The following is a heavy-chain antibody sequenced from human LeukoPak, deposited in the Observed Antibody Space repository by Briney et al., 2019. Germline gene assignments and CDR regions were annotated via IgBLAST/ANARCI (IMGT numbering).Heavy chain of an antibody. CDR2: INPDGRDT. J-gene: IGHJ1*01. CDR3: ATWGDTTAEYFQR. Sequence: GRSLRLSCAASGFTFSSYAMHWARQAPGKGLEWVAHINPDGRDTYYVDSVKGRFTISRDNAQNSMYLQMNSLRVEDTAVYYCATWGDTTAEYFQRWGQGTLVTVSS. CDR1: GFTFSSYA. D-gene: IGHD2-21*02. V-gene: IGHV3-7*01.